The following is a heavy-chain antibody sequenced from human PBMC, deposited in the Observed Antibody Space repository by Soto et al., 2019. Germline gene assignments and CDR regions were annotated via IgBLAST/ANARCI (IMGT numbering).Heavy chain of an antibody. V-gene: IGHV3-9*01. CDR3: AKDKGVYGQYGMDV. J-gene: IGHJ6*02. CDR2: ISWNSGSI. CDR1: GFTFDDYA. Sequence: GGSLRLSCAASGFTFDDYAMHWVRQAPGKGLEWVSGISWNSGSIGYADSVKGRFTISGDNAKNSLYLQMNSLRAEDTALYYCAKDKGVYGQYGMDVWGQGTTVTVSS. D-gene: IGHD3-10*01.